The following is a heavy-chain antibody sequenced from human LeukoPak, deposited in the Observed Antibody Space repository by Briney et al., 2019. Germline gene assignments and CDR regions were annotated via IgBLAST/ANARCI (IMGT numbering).Heavy chain of an antibody. J-gene: IGHJ4*02. CDR1: GGSFSGYY. CDR2: INHSGST. CDR3: ARGRIAAAGTVPNYFDY. V-gene: IGHV4-34*01. D-gene: IGHD6-13*01. Sequence: SETLSLTCAVYGGSFSGYYWGWIRQPPGKGLEWIGEINHSGSTNYNPSLKSRVTISVDTSKNQFSLKLSSVTAADTAVYYCARGRIAAAGTVPNYFDYWGQGTLVTVSS.